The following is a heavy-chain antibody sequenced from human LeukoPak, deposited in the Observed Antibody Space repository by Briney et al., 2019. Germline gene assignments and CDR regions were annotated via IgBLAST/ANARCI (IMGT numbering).Heavy chain of an antibody. Sequence: SETLSLTCTVSGGSISSSSYYWGWIRQPPGKGLEWIGSIYYSGSTYYNPSLKSRVTISVDTSKNQFSLKLSSVTAADTAVYYCARGFSEVRYFDPGRGYGMDVWGQGTTVTVSS. CDR3: ARGFSEVRYFDPGRGYGMDV. V-gene: IGHV4-39*01. CDR1: GGSISSSSYY. CDR2: IYYSGST. D-gene: IGHD3-9*01. J-gene: IGHJ6*02.